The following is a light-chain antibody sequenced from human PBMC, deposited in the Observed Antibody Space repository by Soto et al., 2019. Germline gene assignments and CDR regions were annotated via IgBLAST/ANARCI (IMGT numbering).Light chain of an antibody. V-gene: IGKV1-39*01. J-gene: IGKJ5*01. Sequence: DIQMTQSPSSLSASVGDRVTITCRASQSISSYLNWYQQKPGKAPKLLSYAASSLQSGVPSRFSGSRSGTDFTLTISSLRPDDLASYYCLQSYSTQIIVGQGTRLEIK. CDR2: AAS. CDR3: LQSYSTQII. CDR1: QSISSY.